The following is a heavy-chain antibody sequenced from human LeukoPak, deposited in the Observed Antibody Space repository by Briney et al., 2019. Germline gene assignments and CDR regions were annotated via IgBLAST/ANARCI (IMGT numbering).Heavy chain of an antibody. Sequence: SETLSLTCTVSGGSISSSSYYWGWIRQPPGQGLEWIGSIYYSGSTYYNPSLRSRVTISVDTSKNQFSLKLSSVTAADTAVYYCARSEEGALDYWGQGTLVTVSS. CDR1: GGSISSSSYY. V-gene: IGHV4-39*01. CDR2: IYYSGST. J-gene: IGHJ4*02. CDR3: ARSEEGALDY.